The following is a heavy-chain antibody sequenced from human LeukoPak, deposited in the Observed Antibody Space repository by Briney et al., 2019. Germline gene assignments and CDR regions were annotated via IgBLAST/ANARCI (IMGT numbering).Heavy chain of an antibody. V-gene: IGHV5-51*01. D-gene: IGHD3-10*01. CDR2: IYPGDSDT. Sequence: GESLKISCKGFGYSFTSYWIGWVRQMPGKGLEWMGIIYPGDSDTRYSPSFQGQVNISADKSISTAYLQWSSLKASDTAMYYCASSSGDYYGSGSPDSWGQGTLVTVSS. CDR3: ASSSGDYYGSGSPDS. J-gene: IGHJ5*01. CDR1: GYSFTSYW.